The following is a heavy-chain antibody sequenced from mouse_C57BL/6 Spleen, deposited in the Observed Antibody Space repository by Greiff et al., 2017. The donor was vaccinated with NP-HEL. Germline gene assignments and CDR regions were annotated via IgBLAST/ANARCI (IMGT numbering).Heavy chain of an antibody. V-gene: IGHV1-53*01. CDR2: INPSNGGT. J-gene: IGHJ3*01. D-gene: IGHD2-3*01. CDR3: ARSYDGYYVFAY. CDR1: CYTFTSYW. Sequence: QVHVKQSGTELVKPGASVKLSCKASCYTFTSYWMHWVKQRPGQGLEWIGNINPSNGGTNYNEKFKSKATLTVDKSSSTAYMQLSSLTSEDSAVYYCARSYDGYYVFAYWGQGTLVTVSA.